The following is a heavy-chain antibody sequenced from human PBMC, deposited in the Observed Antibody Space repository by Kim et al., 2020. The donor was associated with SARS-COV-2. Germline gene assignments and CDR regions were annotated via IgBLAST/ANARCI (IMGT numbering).Heavy chain of an antibody. V-gene: IGHV4-38-2*02. CDR1: GYSISSGYY. Sequence: SETLSLTCTVSGYSISSGYYWGWIRQPPGKGLEWIGSIYHSGSTYYNPSLKSRVTISVDTSKNQFSLKLSSVTAADTAVYYCASAPITFGGSIDWGQGTTVTVSS. D-gene: IGHD3-16*01. CDR2: IYHSGST. CDR3: ASAPITFGGSID. J-gene: IGHJ6*02.